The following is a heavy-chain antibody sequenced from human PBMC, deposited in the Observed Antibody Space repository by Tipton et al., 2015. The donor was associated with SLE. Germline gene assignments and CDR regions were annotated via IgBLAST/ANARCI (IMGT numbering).Heavy chain of an antibody. CDR3: ASSRDAFDI. J-gene: IGHJ3*02. V-gene: IGHV4-59*01. Sequence: TLSLNCTVSGGSISSYYWSWIRQPPGKGLEWIGYIYYSGSTNYNPSLKSRVTISVDTSKNQFSLKLSSVTAADTAVYYCASSRDAFDIWGQGTMVTVSS. CDR2: IYYSGST. CDR1: GGSISSYY.